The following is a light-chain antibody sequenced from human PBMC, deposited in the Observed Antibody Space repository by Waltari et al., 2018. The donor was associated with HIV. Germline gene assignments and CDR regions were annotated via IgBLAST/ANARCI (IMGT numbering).Light chain of an antibody. Sequence: SYELAQPPSVSVSLGQTASISCSGDKLGDKYVSWYSQRPGQSPVLVIYEDNKRPSGIPERCSGSNAGETGTMTSSGAQAVDEADYYCQAWDSGTVVFGGGTKLTVL. V-gene: IGLV3-1*01. CDR2: EDN. CDR1: KLGDKY. J-gene: IGLJ2*01. CDR3: QAWDSGTVV.